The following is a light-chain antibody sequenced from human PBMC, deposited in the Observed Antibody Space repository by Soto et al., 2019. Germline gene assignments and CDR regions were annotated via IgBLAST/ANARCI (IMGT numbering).Light chain of an antibody. Sequence: EVVLTQSTVTLSLSPGERATLSCRASQSFRGLLAWYQQKPGQAPRXLIYDAYNRATGIPPRFSGRGSGTEFTLTISSLAPEDSEVYYCQQRHMWPITFGQGTRLYIK. CDR3: QQRHMWPIT. J-gene: IGKJ5*01. CDR1: QSFRGL. CDR2: DAY. V-gene: IGKV3-11*01.